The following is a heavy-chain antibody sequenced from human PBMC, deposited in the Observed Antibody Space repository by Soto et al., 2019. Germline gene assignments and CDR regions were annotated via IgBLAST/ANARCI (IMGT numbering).Heavy chain of an antibody. V-gene: IGHV4-39*01. CDR1: GGSIYRSGYY. Sequence: SETLSLTCAVSGGSIYRSGYYWGWIRQPPGRGLEWIGNIDYNGVTYSNPSLKSRVTISRDTSKNQFSLKLTSVTAADTALYYCGKVLVGATGHTDSDSWGPGTLVTVSS. CDR3: GKVLVGATGHTDSDS. CDR2: IDYNGVT. D-gene: IGHD2-15*01. J-gene: IGHJ4*02.